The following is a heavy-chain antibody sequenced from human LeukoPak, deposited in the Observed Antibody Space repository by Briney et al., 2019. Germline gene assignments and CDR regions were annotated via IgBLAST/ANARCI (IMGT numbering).Heavy chain of an antibody. D-gene: IGHD5-18*01. V-gene: IGHV1-2*02. J-gene: IGHJ4*02. CDR2: IKPNSGGT. Sequence: ASVKVSCKASGYTFTCYYMHWVRQAPGPGLEWMGWIKPNSGGTNYAQKFQGRVTMTRDTSISTAYMELSRLRSDDTAVYYCARAIQLWFDYWGQGTLVTVSS. CDR1: GYTFTCYY. CDR3: ARAIQLWFDY.